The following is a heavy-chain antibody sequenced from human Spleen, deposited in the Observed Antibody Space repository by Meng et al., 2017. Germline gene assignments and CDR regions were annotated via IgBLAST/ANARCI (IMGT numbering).Heavy chain of an antibody. Sequence: EVQLLESGGGLVQPGGSLRLSCAASGFTFSSYAMSWVRQAPGKGLEWVSTISGSGVSTYYADSVKGRFTISRDNSKNTLYLQMNSLRAEDTAVYYCAKALGATTWYFDLWGRGTLVTVSS. CDR1: GFTFSSYA. CDR3: AKALGATTWYFDL. J-gene: IGHJ2*01. CDR2: ISGSGVST. D-gene: IGHD1-26*01. V-gene: IGHV3-23*01.